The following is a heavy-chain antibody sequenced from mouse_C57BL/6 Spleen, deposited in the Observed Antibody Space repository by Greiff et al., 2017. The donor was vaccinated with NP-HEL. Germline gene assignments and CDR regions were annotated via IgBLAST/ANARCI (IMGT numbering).Heavy chain of an antibody. CDR1: GYAFSSSW. CDR3: ARHQIYYYGSSYAMDY. D-gene: IGHD1-1*01. J-gene: IGHJ4*01. CDR2: IYPGDGDT. Sequence: QVQLKQSGPELVKPGASVKISCKASGYAFSSSWMNWVKQRPGKGLEWIGRIYPGDGDTNYNGKFKGKATLTADKSSSTAYMQLSSLTSEDSAVYFCARHQIYYYGSSYAMDYWGQGTSVTVSS. V-gene: IGHV1-82*01.